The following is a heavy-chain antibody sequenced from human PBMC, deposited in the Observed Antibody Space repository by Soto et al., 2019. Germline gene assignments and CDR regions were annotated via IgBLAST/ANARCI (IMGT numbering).Heavy chain of an antibody. V-gene: IGHV4-4*07. CDR1: GGSISGFY. D-gene: IGHD6-19*01. CDR2: IYSSGST. J-gene: IGHJ5*02. CDR3: ARGPQTKAGYNWFDP. Sequence: PSETLSLTCTVSGGSISGFYWSWIRQPAGKELEWIGRIYSSGSTNYNPSFKSRVTVSVDTSKNQFSLNLSSMTAADTAVYYCARGPQTKAGYNWFDPWGQGTQVTVSS.